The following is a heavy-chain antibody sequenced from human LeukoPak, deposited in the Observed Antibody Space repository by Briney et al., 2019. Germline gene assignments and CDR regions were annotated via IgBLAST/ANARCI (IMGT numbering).Heavy chain of an antibody. CDR3: ASPFPNIVVVPAATTATDY. Sequence: PSETLSLTCTVSGGSISSGGYYWSWIRQHPGKGLEWIGYIYYSGSTYYNPSLKSRVTISVDTSKNQFSLKLSSVTAADTAVYYCASPFPNIVVVPAATTATDYWGQGTLVTVSS. J-gene: IGHJ4*02. V-gene: IGHV4-31*03. D-gene: IGHD2-2*01. CDR1: GGSISSGGYY. CDR2: IYYSGST.